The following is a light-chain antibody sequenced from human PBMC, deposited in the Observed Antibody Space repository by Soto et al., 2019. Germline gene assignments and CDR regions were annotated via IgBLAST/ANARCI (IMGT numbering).Light chain of an antibody. CDR2: GAF. J-gene: IGKJ4*01. V-gene: IGKV3-20*01. CDR3: QQYDTSPLT. CDR1: QYISSNY. Sequence: EVVLTQSPGTLSLSPGERATLSCRASQYISSNYLAWYQQKPGRAPRLLIFGAFNRAPGVPDRFSGSASRTDCALTISGQEPEDVAVYSCQQYDTSPLTVGGGTKV.